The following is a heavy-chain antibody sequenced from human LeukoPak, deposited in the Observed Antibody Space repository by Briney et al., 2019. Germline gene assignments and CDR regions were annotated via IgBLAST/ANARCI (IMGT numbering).Heavy chain of an antibody. CDR1: GFTFSSYA. Sequence: GGSLRLSCAASGFTFSSYAMSWVRQAPGKGLEWVSAISGSGGSTYYADSVKGRFTISRDNSKNTLYLQMNSLRAEDTAVYYCAKGSRVLRFLEWLPDGGYYFDYWGQGTLVTVSS. J-gene: IGHJ4*02. D-gene: IGHD3-3*01. CDR2: ISGSGGST. V-gene: IGHV3-23*01. CDR3: AKGSRVLRFLEWLPDGGYYFDY.